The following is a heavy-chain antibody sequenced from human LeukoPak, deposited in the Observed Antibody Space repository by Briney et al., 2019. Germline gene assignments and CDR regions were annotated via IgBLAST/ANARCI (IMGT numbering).Heavy chain of an antibody. V-gene: IGHV1-2*02. CDR1: GYNFVAYY. D-gene: IGHD2-15*01. Sequence: ASVKVSCKASGYNFVAYYLFWLRQAHGQGPEWMGWINPNSGATRSAQKFEGRVTLTRDTSINTAYMELSGLTSDDTAVYYCARVAHIVVMSSSLDKRSWFDPWGQGTLVTVSS. J-gene: IGHJ5*02. CDR3: ARVAHIVVMSSSLDKRSWFDP. CDR2: INPNSGAT.